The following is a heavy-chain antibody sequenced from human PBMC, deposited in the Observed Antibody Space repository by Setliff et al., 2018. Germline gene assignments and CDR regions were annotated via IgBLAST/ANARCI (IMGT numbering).Heavy chain of an antibody. CDR2: IWYDGSNK. CDR3: AKNGFGVVALGVNNWFDP. CDR1: GFTFNNFA. Sequence: GSLRLSCAASGFTFNNFAMHWVRQAPGKGLEWVAVIWYDGSNKYYADSVKGRFTISRVNSKNTLYLQMNSLRAADTAVYYCAKNGFGVVALGVNNWFDPWGQGTLVTVSS. J-gene: IGHJ5*02. V-gene: IGHV3-33*06. D-gene: IGHD3-10*01.